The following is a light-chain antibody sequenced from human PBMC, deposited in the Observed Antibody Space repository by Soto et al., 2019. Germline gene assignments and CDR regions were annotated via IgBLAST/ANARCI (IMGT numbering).Light chain of an antibody. V-gene: IGLV2-14*01. J-gene: IGLJ1*01. CDR1: SSDVGGYNY. Sequence: QSVLAQPASVSVSPGQSITISCTGTSSDVGGYNYVSWYQQHPGKAPKLMIYEVTHRPSGVSNRFSGSKSGNTASLTISGLQAEDEADYYCSSYTTTNTYVFGTGTKVTVL. CDR3: SSYTTTNTYV. CDR2: EVT.